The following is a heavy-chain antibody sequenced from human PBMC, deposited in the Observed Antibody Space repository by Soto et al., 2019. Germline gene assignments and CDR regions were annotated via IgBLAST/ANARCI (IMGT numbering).Heavy chain of an antibody. J-gene: IGHJ6*02. Sequence: ASVKVSCKASGYTFTSYAMHWVRQAPGQRLEWMGWINAGNGNTKYPQKFQGRVTITRDTSASTAYMELSSLRSEDTAVYYCARDTGTAAGVYYYYGMDVWGQGTTVTVSS. CDR2: INAGNGNT. CDR1: GYTFTSYA. V-gene: IGHV1-3*01. CDR3: ARDTGTAAGVYYYYGMDV. D-gene: IGHD6-13*01.